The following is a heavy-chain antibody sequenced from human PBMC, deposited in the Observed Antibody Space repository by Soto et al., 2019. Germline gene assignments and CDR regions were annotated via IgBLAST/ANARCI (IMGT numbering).Heavy chain of an antibody. J-gene: IGHJ5*02. CDR3: ARAGSNYGHWFDP. Sequence: PGGSLRLSCAASGFTFSSYWMNWVRQAPGKGLEWVSSISSSSSYIYYADSVKGRFTISRDNAKNSLYLQMNSLRAEDTAVYYCARAGSNYGHWFDPWGQGTLVTVSS. CDR1: GFTFSSYW. D-gene: IGHD4-4*01. V-gene: IGHV3-21*01. CDR2: ISSSSSYI.